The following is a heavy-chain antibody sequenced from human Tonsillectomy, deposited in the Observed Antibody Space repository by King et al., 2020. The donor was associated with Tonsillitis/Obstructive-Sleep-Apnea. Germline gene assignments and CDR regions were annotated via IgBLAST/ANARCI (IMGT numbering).Heavy chain of an antibody. Sequence: VQLVESGGGLVQPGGSLRLSCAASGFTFSSYDMHWFRQATGKGLEWVSAIGTAGDTYYPGSVKGRFTISRENAKNSLYLQMNSLRAGDTAVYYCARAVGYYDSSGYPYYYYYYMDVWGKGTTVTVSS. D-gene: IGHD3-22*01. V-gene: IGHV3-13*04. CDR1: GFTFSSYD. J-gene: IGHJ6*03. CDR2: IGTAGDT. CDR3: ARAVGYYDSSGYPYYYYYYMDV.